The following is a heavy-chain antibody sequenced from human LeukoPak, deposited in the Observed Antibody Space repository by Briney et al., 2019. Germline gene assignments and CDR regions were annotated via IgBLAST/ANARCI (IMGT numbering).Heavy chain of an antibody. V-gene: IGHV3-23*01. CDR2: ISGSGGST. D-gene: IGHD3-9*01. CDR1: GFTFSSYA. J-gene: IGHJ4*02. CDR3: AKEGYYDILTGYYPSNYYYFDY. Sequence: GGSLRLSCAASGFTFSSYAMSWVRQAPGKGLEWVSAISGSGGSTYYADSVKGRFTISRDNSKNTLYLQMNGLRAEDTAVYYCAKEGYYDILTGYYPSNYYYFDYWGQGTLVTVSS.